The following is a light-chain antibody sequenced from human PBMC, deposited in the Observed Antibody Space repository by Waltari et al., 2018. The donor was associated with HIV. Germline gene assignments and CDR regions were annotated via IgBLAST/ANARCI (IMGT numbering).Light chain of an antibody. Sequence: QSALTQPASVSGSPGQSITISCTGTSSDVGSSNLVSWYQQYPGKAPKLMIYEVNKRPSVSSNRFSGSKSGNTASLTISGLQAEDEADYYCCSYAGSRRVFGTGTKVTVL. J-gene: IGLJ1*01. CDR1: SSDVGSSNL. V-gene: IGLV2-23*02. CDR2: EVN. CDR3: CSYAGSRRV.